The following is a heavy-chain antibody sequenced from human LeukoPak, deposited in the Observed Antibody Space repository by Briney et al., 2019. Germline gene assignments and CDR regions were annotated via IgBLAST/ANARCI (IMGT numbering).Heavy chain of an antibody. J-gene: IGHJ6*02. Sequence: GGSLRLSCAASGFTFSSYSMNWVRQAPGKGLEWVSSISSSSSYIYYADSVKGRFTISRDNAKNSLYLQMNSLRAEDTALYYCAKDIERWLQFYGMDVWGQGTTVTVSS. CDR1: GFTFSSYS. V-gene: IGHV3-21*04. D-gene: IGHD5-24*01. CDR3: AKDIERWLQFYGMDV. CDR2: ISSSSSYI.